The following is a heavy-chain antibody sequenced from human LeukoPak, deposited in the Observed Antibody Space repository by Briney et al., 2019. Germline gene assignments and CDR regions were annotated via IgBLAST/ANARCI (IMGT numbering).Heavy chain of an antibody. J-gene: IGHJ4*02. CDR2: INWNGGST. V-gene: IGHV3-20*04. CDR3: AKDSPYYYDSSGYLIAGFDY. D-gene: IGHD3-22*01. CDR1: GFTFDDYG. Sequence: PGGSLRLSCAASGFTFDDYGMSWVRQAPGKGLEWVSGINWNGGSTYYADSVKGRFTISRDNSKNTLYLQMNSLRAEDTAVYYCAKDSPYYYDSSGYLIAGFDYWGQGTLVTVSS.